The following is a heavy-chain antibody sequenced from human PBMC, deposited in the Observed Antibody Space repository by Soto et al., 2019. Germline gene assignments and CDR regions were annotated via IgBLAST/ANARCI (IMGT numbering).Heavy chain of an antibody. J-gene: IGHJ5*02. CDR1: GFSLRKSGMG. D-gene: IGHD3-10*01. Sequence: QITLKESGPTLVKPTQTLTLTCTFSGFSLRKSGMGVGWIRQPPGQALEWLAIIYWADDMRYTPSLKNRLTITTDTSKDRVVHTMTHIDPMDTDIYYCAHRPGDNWFDPWGQRTLGTVSS. CDR3: AHRPGDNWFDP. V-gene: IGHV2-5*02. CDR2: IYWADDM.